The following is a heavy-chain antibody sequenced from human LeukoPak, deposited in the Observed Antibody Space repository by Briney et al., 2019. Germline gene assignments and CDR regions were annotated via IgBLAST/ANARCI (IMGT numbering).Heavy chain of an antibody. V-gene: IGHV5-51*01. J-gene: IGHJ4*02. CDR1: GYSFTSYW. CDR3: ARRGYSSYDSPLGY. Sequence: RGESLKISCKGSGYSFTSYWIAWVRQMPGKGLEWMGIIYPGDSDTRYSSSFQGQVTISADKSIAYLQWGSLKASDTAMYYCARRGYSSYDSPLGYWGQGTLVTVSS. CDR2: IYPGDSDT. D-gene: IGHD5-12*01.